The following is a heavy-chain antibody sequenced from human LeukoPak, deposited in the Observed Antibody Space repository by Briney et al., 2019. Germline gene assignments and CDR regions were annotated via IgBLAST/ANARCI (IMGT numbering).Heavy chain of an antibody. J-gene: IGHJ3*02. CDR1: GFTFSSYN. V-gene: IGHV3-21*01. CDR3: ARDTKSGYGDYGAFDI. CDR2: ICSRTSYI. D-gene: IGHD4-17*01. Sequence: GGSLRLSCAASGFTFSSYNMSWVRQAPGRGLEWVSSICSRTSYIYLADSMKGRFTISRDDAKNSLYLQMNSLRAEDTAVYYCARDTKSGYGDYGAFDIWGQGTRVSVSS.